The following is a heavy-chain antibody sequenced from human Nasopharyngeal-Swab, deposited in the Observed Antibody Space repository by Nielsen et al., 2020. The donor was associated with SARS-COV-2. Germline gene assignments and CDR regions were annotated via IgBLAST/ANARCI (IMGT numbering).Heavy chain of an antibody. CDR1: GWSFTTYY. CDR2: IKHAGRT. J-gene: IGHJ6*02. CDR3: ARAGGTGGQYYGLDV. D-gene: IGHD3-16*01. V-gene: IGHV4-34*01. Sequence: SETLSLTCAVYGWSFTTYYWNWIRQSPGKGLEWIAEIKHAGRTNYSPSLKSRITISVDTSKKQISLKLSPVTAADTAMYYGARAGGTGGQYYGLDVWGQGTTVTVSS.